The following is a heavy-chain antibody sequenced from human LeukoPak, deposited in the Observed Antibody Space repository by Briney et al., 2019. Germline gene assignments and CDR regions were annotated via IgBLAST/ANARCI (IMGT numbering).Heavy chain of an antibody. J-gene: IGHJ2*01. CDR2: IYDSGST. D-gene: IGHD3-3*01. Sequence: SSETLSLTCTVSGGSISSGDYYWSWIRQPPGKGLEWIGYIYDSGSTNYNPSLKSRVTISVDTSKNQFSLKLSSVTAADTAVYHCASGYYLPGVWYFDLWGRGTLVTVSS. CDR3: ASGYYLPGVWYFDL. V-gene: IGHV4-61*08. CDR1: GGSISSGDYY.